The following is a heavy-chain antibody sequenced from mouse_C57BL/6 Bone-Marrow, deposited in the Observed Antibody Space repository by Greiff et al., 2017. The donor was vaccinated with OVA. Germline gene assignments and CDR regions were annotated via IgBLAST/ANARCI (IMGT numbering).Heavy chain of an antibody. D-gene: IGHD2-4*01. CDR1: GYTFTSYT. CDR3: AEGGDYPFAY. V-gene: IGHV1-4*01. Sequence: QQSGAELARPGASVKMSCKASGYTFTSYTMHWVKQRPGQGLEWIGYINPSSGYTKYNQKFKDKATLTADKSSSTAYMQLSSLTSEDSAVYYCAEGGDYPFAYWGQGTLVTVSA. J-gene: IGHJ3*01. CDR2: INPSSGYT.